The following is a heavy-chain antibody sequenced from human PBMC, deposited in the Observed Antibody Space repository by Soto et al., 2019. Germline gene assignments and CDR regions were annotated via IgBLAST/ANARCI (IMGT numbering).Heavy chain of an antibody. CDR2: IYWDDDK. CDR1: GFSLSTSGVG. CDR3: AHSMVRGVGRLLAI. D-gene: IGHD3-10*01. J-gene: IGHJ3*02. V-gene: IGHV2-5*02. Sequence: QITLKESGPTLVKPTQTLTLTCTFSGFSLSTSGVGVGWIRQPPGKALEWLALIYWDDDKRCSPSLKSRLTITKDPSKNQVVLTMTNMDPVDTATYYCAHSMVRGVGRLLAIWGQGTMVTVSS.